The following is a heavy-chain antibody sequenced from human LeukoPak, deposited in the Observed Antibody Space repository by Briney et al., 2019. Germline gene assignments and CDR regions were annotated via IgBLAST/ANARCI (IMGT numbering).Heavy chain of an antibody. V-gene: IGHV3-23*01. CDR2: INTSGGST. Sequence: GESLRLSCAASGFTFSSYAMSRVRQAPGKGLEWVSGINTSGGSTAYADSVKGRFTISRDNPRNTLYMQMNSLRAEDTALYYCAIMHPYYDGNGYWVQWGQGTLVTVSS. D-gene: IGHD3-22*01. CDR1: GFTFSSYA. J-gene: IGHJ4*02. CDR3: AIMHPYYDGNGYWVQ.